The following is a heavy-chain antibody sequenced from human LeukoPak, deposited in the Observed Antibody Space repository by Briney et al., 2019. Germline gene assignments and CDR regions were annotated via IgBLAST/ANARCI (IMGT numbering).Heavy chain of an antibody. CDR2: INHSGST. J-gene: IGHJ4*02. D-gene: IGHD5-18*01. Sequence: SETLSLTCAVYGGSFSGYYWSWIRQPPGKGLEWIGEINHSGSTNYNPSLKSRVTISVDKSKNQFSLKLSSVTAADTAVYYCATDRGVYSYGQEVFWGQGTLVTVSS. CDR1: GGSFSGYY. V-gene: IGHV4-34*01. CDR3: ATDRGVYSYGQEVF.